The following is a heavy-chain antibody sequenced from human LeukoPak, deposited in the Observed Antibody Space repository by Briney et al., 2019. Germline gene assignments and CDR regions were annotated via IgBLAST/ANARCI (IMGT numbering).Heavy chain of an antibody. Sequence: SETLSLTCTVSGGSISSYYWSWIRQPPGKGLEWIGYIYYSGSTNYNPSLKSRVTISVDTSKNQFSLKLSSVTAADMAVYYCARGCRIAKYYYYYYYMDVWGKGTTVTVSS. V-gene: IGHV4-59*12. CDR1: GGSISSYY. CDR3: ARGCRIAKYYYYYYYMDV. J-gene: IGHJ6*03. CDR2: IYYSGST. D-gene: IGHD6-13*01.